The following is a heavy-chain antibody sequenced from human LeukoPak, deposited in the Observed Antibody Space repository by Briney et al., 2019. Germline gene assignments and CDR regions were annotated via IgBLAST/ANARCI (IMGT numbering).Heavy chain of an antibody. J-gene: IGHJ4*02. Sequence: GGSLRLSCAASGFTFSSYAMHWVRQAPGKGLEWVAVISYDGSNKYYADSVKGRFTISRDNSKNTLYLQMNSLRAEDTAVYYCAKEGTSSVATPYADYWGQGTLVTVSS. CDR2: ISYDGSNK. D-gene: IGHD5-12*01. CDR1: GFTFSSYA. V-gene: IGHV3-30-3*01. CDR3: AKEGTSSVATPYADY.